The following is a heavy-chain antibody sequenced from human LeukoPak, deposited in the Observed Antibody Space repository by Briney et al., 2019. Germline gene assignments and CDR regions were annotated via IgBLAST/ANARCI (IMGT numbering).Heavy chain of an antibody. V-gene: IGHV1-2*02. J-gene: IGHJ5*02. CDR1: GYTFTGFY. CDR2: INPNSGGT. CDR3: TRDYGSGEGWFDP. D-gene: IGHD3-10*01. Sequence: ASVTVSCKXSGYTFTGFYHWVRQAPGQGLEWLGWINPNSGGTNYAQKFQGRITMTRDTSISTAYMELTRLRSDDTAIYYCTRDYGSGEGWFDPWGQGTLVTVSS.